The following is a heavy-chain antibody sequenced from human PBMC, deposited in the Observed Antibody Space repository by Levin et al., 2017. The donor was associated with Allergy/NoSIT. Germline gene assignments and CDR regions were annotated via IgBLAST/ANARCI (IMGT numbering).Heavy chain of an antibody. V-gene: IGHV4-59*01. J-gene: IGHJ3*02. CDR3: AGPGVSDAFDI. D-gene: IGHD3-3*01. CDR1: GGSISSSY. CDR2: IYYSGST. Sequence: SQTPSLTCTVSGGSISSSYWSWIRQPPGKGLEWIGYIYYSGSTNYNPSLKSRVTISVDTSKNQFSLKLSSVTAADTAVYYCAGPGVSDAFDIWGQGTMVTVSS.